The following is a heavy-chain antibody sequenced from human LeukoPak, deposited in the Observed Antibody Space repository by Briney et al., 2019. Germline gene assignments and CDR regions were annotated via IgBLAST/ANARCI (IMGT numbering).Heavy chain of an antibody. D-gene: IGHD1-26*01. V-gene: IGHV4-31*03. J-gene: IGHJ4*02. CDR1: GGSISSGGYY. CDR3: ATHDPGRRAGGDY. Sequence: PSQTLSLTCTVSGGSISSGGYYWSWIRQHPGKGLEWIGYIYYSGNTYYNPSLKSRVTISVDTSKNQFSLKLSSVTAADTAVYYCATHDPGRRAGGDYWGQGTLVTVSS. CDR2: IYYSGNT.